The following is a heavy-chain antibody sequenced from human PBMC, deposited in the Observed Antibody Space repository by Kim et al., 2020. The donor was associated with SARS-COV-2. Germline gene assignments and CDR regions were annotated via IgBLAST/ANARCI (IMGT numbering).Heavy chain of an antibody. D-gene: IGHD6-13*01. CDR3: ARDPLERSSYSSSWYYYYSGMCV. CDR2: IWYDGSNK. V-gene: IGHV3-33*01. CDR1: GFTFSSYG. Sequence: GGSLRLSCAASGFTFSSYGMHWVRQAPGKGLEWVAVIWYDGSNKYYADSVKGRFTISRDNSKNTLYLQMNSLRAEDTAVYYCARDPLERSSYSSSWYYYYSGMCVWGDGATVTVSS. J-gene: IGHJ6*01.